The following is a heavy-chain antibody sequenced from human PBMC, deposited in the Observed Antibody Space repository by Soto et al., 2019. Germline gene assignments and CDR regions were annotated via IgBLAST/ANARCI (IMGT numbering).Heavy chain of an antibody. V-gene: IGHV4-30-2*01. D-gene: IGHD3-10*01. J-gene: IGHJ4*02. CDR3: AGSKYYYNHPIDY. Sequence: QLQLQESGSGLVKPSQTLSLTCAVSGGSISSGGYSWSWIRQPPGKGLEWIGYIYHSGSTYYNPSLKSRVTISVDRSKNQFSLKLSSVTAADTAVYYCAGSKYYYNHPIDYWGQGTLVTVSS. CDR1: GGSISSGGYS. CDR2: IYHSGST.